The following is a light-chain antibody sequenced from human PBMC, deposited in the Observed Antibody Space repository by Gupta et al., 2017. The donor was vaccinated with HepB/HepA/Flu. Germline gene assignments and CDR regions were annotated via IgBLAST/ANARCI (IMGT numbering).Light chain of an antibody. Sequence: QSILMQPPSVSAAPGQKVTISCSGSSPNIGNNYVSWYQQFSGTAPKLLIYENNKRPSGIPDRFSGSKPGTSATLGITGLQTGDEADYYCGTWDSSLSAWVFGGGTRLAVL. CDR1: SPNIGNNY. V-gene: IGLV1-51*01. CDR3: GTWDSSLSAWV. CDR2: ENN. J-gene: IGLJ3*02.